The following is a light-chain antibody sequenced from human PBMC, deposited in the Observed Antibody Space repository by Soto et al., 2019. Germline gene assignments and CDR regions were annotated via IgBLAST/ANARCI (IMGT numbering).Light chain of an antibody. V-gene: IGKV3-15*01. CDR3: QQYNNWPPIT. CDR1: QRVRSD. Sequence: EVVMTQSPATLSVSPGERATLSCWASQRVRSDLAWYQQKPGQTPRLLIYGASTRAPGIPARFSGSGSGTEFTLSISSLQSEDFALYYCQQYNNWPPITFGQGTRLEI. J-gene: IGKJ5*01. CDR2: GAS.